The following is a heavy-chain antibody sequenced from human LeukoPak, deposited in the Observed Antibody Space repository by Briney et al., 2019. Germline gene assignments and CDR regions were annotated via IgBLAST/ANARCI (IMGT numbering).Heavy chain of an antibody. CDR2: FSATDGSA. J-gene: IGHJ3*01. CDR3: AKARIAAAGTGGFDV. V-gene: IGHV3-23*01. D-gene: IGHD6-13*01. Sequence: GGSLRLSCAVSGFTVSSYGMTWVRQAPGKGLEWVSAFSATDGSAQYAESVKGRFTISRDNSKNSLYLQMNSLRDEDTAVYYCAKARIAAAGTGGFDVWGQGTMVTVSS. CDR1: GFTVSSYG.